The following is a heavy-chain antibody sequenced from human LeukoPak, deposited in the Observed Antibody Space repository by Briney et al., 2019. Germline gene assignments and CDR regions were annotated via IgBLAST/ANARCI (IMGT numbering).Heavy chain of an antibody. D-gene: IGHD2-2*01. CDR2: ISGSGGST. CDR3: AAEVPAAITYGMDV. V-gene: IGHV3-23*01. CDR1: GFTFSSYA. Sequence: GGSLRLSCAASGFTFSSYAMSWVRQAPGKGLEWVSAISGSGGSTYYADSVKGRFTISRDNSKNTLYLQMNSLRAEDTAVYYRAAEVPAAITYGMDVWGQGTTVTVSS. J-gene: IGHJ6*02.